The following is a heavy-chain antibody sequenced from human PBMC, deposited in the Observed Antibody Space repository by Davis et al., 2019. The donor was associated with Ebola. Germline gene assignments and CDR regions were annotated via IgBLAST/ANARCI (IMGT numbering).Heavy chain of an antibody. Sequence: SETLSLTCAVSGGSISSSNWWRWVRQPPGKGLEWIGEIYHSGSTNYNPSLKSRVTISVDNSKNQFSLKLSSVTAADTAVYYCARDSGFELPDAFDIWGQGTMVTVSS. V-gene: IGHV4-4*02. J-gene: IGHJ3*02. D-gene: IGHD1-26*01. CDR1: GGSISSSNW. CDR2: IYHSGST. CDR3: ARDSGFELPDAFDI.